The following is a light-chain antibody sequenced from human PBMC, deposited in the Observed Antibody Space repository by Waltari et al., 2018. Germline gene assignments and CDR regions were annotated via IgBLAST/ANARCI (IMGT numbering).Light chain of an antibody. CDR3: QEYDTYVT. V-gene: IGKV1-5*03. Sequence: DIQMTQSPSTLSASIVDRVTITCRASQSISSSLAWYQQKPGKAPKLLIYKAYTLESGVPSRFSGSGSGTEFTLTISSLQPDDFATYYCQEYDTYVTFAQGTRVDIK. J-gene: IGKJ1*01. CDR2: KAY. CDR1: QSISSS.